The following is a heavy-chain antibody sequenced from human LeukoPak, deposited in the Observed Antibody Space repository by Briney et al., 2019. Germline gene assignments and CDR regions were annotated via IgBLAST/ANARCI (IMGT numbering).Heavy chain of an antibody. CDR2: IYHSGST. V-gene: IGHV4-38-2*01. D-gene: IGHD7-27*01. Sequence: SETLSLTCAVSGYSISSGYYWGWIRQPPGKGLEWIGSIYHSGSTYYNPSLKSRVTISVDTSKNQFSLKLSSVTAADTAVYYCARELTGDQPPARFANYSDYWGQGTLVTVSS. CDR1: GYSISSGYY. J-gene: IGHJ4*02. CDR3: ARELTGDQPPARFANYSDY.